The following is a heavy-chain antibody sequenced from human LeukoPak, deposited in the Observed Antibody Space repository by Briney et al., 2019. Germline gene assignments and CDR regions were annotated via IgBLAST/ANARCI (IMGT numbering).Heavy chain of an antibody. CDR2: IKQDGSEK. J-gene: IGHJ4*02. CDR1: GFTFSGYE. CDR3: AREQDIVVVPAATDY. V-gene: IGHV3-7*01. D-gene: IGHD2-2*01. Sequence: GGSLRLSCTASGFTFSGYEMTWVRQAPGRGLEWVANIKQDGSEKYYVDSVRGRFTISRDNAKNSLYLQMNSLRAEDTAVYYCAREQDIVVVPAATDYWGQGTLVTVSS.